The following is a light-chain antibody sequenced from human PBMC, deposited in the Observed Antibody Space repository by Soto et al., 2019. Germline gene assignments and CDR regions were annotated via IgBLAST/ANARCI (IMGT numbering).Light chain of an antibody. J-gene: IGLJ2*01. Sequence: QSALTQPPSVSGAPGQRVTISCTGSSSNIGAGYVHWYQQLPGTAPKLLIYGNSNRPSGVPDRFSGSKSGTSASLAITGLQAEDEADYYCQSYDSSLSGVVFGGGTKLTVL. CDR3: QSYDSSLSGVV. V-gene: IGLV1-40*01. CDR1: SSNIGAGY. CDR2: GNS.